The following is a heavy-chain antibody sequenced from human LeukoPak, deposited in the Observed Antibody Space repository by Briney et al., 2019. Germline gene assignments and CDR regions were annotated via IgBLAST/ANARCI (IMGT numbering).Heavy chain of an antibody. CDR1: GGSISSYY. CDR3: ARARDSGSSRSFYYYGLDV. J-gene: IGHJ6*02. Sequence: SETLSLTCTVSGGSISSYYWNWIRQPPGKGLEWIGYIHYSGSSNYNPSLKSRVTISVDTSMSQVSLKLTSVTAADTALYFCARARDSGSSRSFYYYGLDVWAQGTTVTVSS. CDR2: IHYSGSS. V-gene: IGHV4-59*01. D-gene: IGHD1-26*01.